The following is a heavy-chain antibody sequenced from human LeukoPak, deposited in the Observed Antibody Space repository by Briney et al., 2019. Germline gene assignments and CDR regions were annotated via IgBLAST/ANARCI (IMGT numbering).Heavy chain of an antibody. Sequence: GESLKISCKGSGYSFTSYWIGWVRQMPGKGLEWMGIIYPGDSDTRYSPSFQGQVTISADKPISTAYLQWSSLKASDTAMYYCARVAAAGHNYYYYYMDVWGKGTTVTVSS. V-gene: IGHV5-51*04. CDR3: ARVAAAGHNYYYYYMDV. CDR2: IYPGDSDT. J-gene: IGHJ6*03. CDR1: GYSFTSYW. D-gene: IGHD6-13*01.